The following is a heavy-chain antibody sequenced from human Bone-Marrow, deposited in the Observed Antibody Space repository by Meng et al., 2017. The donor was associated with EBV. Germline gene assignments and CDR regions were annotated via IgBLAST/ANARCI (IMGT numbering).Heavy chain of an antibody. Sequence: QGQLVQSGAEVKKPGAPVKVSCKASGYTFTDYFMYWVRLAPGQGPEWMGRINPKSGATNYAQKFQGRVTMTRDTSIDTVYMELTSLRSDDTAVYYCARERGSRYYWLDPWGQGTLVTVSS. CDR1: GYTFTDYF. CDR2: INPKSGAT. CDR3: ARERGSRYYWLDP. V-gene: IGHV1-2*06. J-gene: IGHJ5*02. D-gene: IGHD2-15*01.